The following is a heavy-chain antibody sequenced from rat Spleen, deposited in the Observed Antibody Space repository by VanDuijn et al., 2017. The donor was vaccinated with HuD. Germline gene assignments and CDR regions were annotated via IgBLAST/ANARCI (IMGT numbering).Heavy chain of an antibody. CDR1: GFSLTSYH. D-gene: IGHD1-6*01. CDR3: TREGLMYTTDIPHY. Sequence: QVRLTESGPRLVQPSQTLSVTCTVSGFSLTSYHVSWVRQPPGKGLEWIGAMWKGGTTDYNSTLKSRLSISRDISRGQVFLKMNSLQTEDTAIYFCTREGLMYTTDIPHYWGQGVMVTVSS. J-gene: IGHJ2*01. CDR2: MWKGGTT. V-gene: IGHV2-61*01.